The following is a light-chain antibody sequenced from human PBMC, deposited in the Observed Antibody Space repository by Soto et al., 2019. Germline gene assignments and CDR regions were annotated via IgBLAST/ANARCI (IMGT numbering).Light chain of an antibody. CDR2: DAS. CDR1: QTVSSSF. J-gene: IGKJ1*01. Sequence: DIVLTQSPGTLSLSPGERATLSCRTSQTVSSSFLAWYQQKPGQAPRLLMFDASNRATDIPDRFSGSGSGTDFTLTIGRLEPEDFAVYYCQQFGSLGTFGQGTKVDIK. CDR3: QQFGSLGT. V-gene: IGKV3-20*01.